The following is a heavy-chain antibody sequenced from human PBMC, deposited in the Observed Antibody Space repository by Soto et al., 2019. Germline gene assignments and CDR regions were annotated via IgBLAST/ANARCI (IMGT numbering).Heavy chain of an antibody. D-gene: IGHD3-10*01. CDR3: ARATNYYYGSGSYYKNYYYYGMDV. J-gene: IGHJ6*02. Sequence: PSETLSLTCAVSGDSISRSYWWSWVRQFPRKGLEWIGEIYHSGSTIYNPSLKSRVTISVDTSKNQFSLKLSSVTAADTAVYYCARATNYYYGSGSYYKNYYYYGMDVWGQGTTVTVSS. CDR2: IYHSGST. V-gene: IGHV4-4*02. CDR1: GDSISRSYW.